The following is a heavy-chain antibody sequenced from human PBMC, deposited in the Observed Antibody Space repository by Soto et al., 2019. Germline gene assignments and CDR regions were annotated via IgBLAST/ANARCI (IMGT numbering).Heavy chain of an antibody. CDR2: IKVDGSET. D-gene: IGHD3-22*01. V-gene: IGHV3-7*04. CDR3: AREKATSGYVYYFDY. J-gene: IGHJ4*02. CDR1: GFIFSSDW. Sequence: GGSLRLSCTASGFIFSSDWMTWVRQAPGKGLEWVANIKVDGSETYYVDSVKGRFTISRDNAKNSLYLQMNSLRAEDTAVYYCAREKATSGYVYYFDYWSQGTLVTVSS.